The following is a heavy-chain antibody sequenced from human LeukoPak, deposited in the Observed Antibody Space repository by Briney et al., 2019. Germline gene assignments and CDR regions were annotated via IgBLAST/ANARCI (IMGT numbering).Heavy chain of an antibody. CDR3: ARRVAASDYYYYYYMDV. D-gene: IGHD2-15*01. Sequence: ASVKVSCKASGYTCTSYGISWVRQAPGQGLEWMGWISAYNGNTNYAQKLQGRVTMTTDTSTSTAYMELRSLRSDDTAVYYCARRVAASDYYYYYYMDVWGKGTTVTVSS. CDR1: GYTCTSYG. J-gene: IGHJ6*03. V-gene: IGHV1-18*01. CDR2: ISAYNGNT.